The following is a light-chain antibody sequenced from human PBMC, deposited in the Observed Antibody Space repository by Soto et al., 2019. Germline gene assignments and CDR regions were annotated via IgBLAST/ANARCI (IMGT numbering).Light chain of an antibody. V-gene: IGKV3-11*01. J-gene: IGKJ1*01. CDR1: HSVTSDY. Sequence: EIVLTQSPGTLSLSPGERATLSCRASHSVTSDYLAWYQQKPGQAPRLLIYDASNRATGIPARFSGSGSGTDFTLTISSLEPEDFAVYYCQQRSNWPPTFGQGTKVDIK. CDR2: DAS. CDR3: QQRSNWPPT.